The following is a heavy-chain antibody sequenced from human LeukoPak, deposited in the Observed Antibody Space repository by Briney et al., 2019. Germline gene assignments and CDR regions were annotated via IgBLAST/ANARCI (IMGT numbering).Heavy chain of an antibody. V-gene: IGHV4-34*01. CDR1: GFTFSSYS. CDR2: INHSGST. D-gene: IGHD3-10*01. J-gene: IGHJ4*02. CDR3: ARSRPITMVRGVIREVFDY. Sequence: GSLRLSCAASGFTFSSYSMNWVRQAPGKGLEWIGEINHSGSTNYNPSLKSRVTISVDTSKNQFSLKLSSVTAADTAVYYCARSRPITMVRGVIREVFDYWGQGTLVTVSS.